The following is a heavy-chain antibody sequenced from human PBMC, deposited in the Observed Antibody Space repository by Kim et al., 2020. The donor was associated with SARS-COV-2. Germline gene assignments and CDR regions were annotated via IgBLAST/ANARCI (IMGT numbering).Heavy chain of an antibody. V-gene: IGHV3-21*06. CDR2: ISSSSLYI. CDR3: ARDDRYRRDGDNSSYYGLDV. CDR1: GFTFTTYT. D-gene: IGHD3-22*01. Sequence: GGSLRLSCAASGFTFTTYTMNWVRQAPGKGLEWVSSISSSSLYIYYADSLKGRFTISRDNAKNLLYLQINSLRPEDTGVYYCARDDRYRRDGDNSSYYGLDVWGPGTMVTVSS. J-gene: IGHJ6*02.